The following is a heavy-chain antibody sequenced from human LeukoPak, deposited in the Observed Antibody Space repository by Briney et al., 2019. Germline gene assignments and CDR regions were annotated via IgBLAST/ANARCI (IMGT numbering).Heavy chain of an antibody. D-gene: IGHD3-22*01. CDR1: GGSISSYY. V-gene: IGHV4-59*01. CDR3: ASTYYYDSSGPLDAFDI. Sequence: PSETLSLTCTLSGGSISSYYWSWIRQPPGKGLEWIGYIYYSGSTNYNPSLKSRVTISVDTSKNQFSLKLSSVTAADTAVYYCASTYYYDSSGPLDAFDIWGQGTMVTASS. CDR2: IYYSGST. J-gene: IGHJ3*02.